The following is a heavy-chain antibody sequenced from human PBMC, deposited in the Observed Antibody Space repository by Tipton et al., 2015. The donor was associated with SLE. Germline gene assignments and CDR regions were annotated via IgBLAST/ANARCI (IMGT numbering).Heavy chain of an antibody. Sequence: TLSLTCAVSGGSITSGGYSWSWIRQPPGKGLEWIGYIYYSGRASYSPPLRSRVTMSVDRSKNQFSLKLNSVTAADTAVYYCAKARLYGHDSGSSIDHWGHGTLVTVSS. D-gene: IGHD3-10*01. CDR3: AKARLYGHDSGSSIDH. V-gene: IGHV4-30-2*01. J-gene: IGHJ4*01. CDR2: IYYSGRA. CDR1: GGSITSGGYS.